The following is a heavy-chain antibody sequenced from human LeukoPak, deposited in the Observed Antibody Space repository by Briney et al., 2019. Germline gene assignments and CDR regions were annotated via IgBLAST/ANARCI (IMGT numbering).Heavy chain of an antibody. J-gene: IGHJ4*02. Sequence: PSETLSLTCTVSGGSISSYYWSWIRQPPGKGLEWIGYIYTSGSTNYNPSLKSRVTISVDTSKNQFSLKLSSVTAADTAVYYCASGGYDILTGYRSFDYWGQGTLVTVSS. CDR2: IYTSGST. CDR1: GGSISSYY. D-gene: IGHD3-9*01. V-gene: IGHV4-4*09. CDR3: ASGGYDILTGYRSFDY.